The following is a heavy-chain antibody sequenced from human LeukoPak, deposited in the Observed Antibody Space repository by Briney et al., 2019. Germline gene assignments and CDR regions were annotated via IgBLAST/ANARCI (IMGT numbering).Heavy chain of an antibody. Sequence: GRSLRLSCAASGFTFSSYGMHWVRQAPGKGLEWVAVIWYDGSNKYYADSVKGRFTISRDNSKNTLYLQMNSLRAEDTAVYYCAREDYYDSSGPFDYWGQGTLVTVSS. CDR3: AREDYYDSSGPFDY. V-gene: IGHV3-30*19. CDR2: IWYDGSNK. D-gene: IGHD3-22*01. J-gene: IGHJ4*02. CDR1: GFTFSSYG.